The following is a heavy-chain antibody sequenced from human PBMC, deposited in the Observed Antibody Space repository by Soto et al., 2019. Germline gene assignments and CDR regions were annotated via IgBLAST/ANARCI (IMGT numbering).Heavy chain of an antibody. D-gene: IGHD2-15*01. V-gene: IGHV1-18*01. J-gene: IGHJ4*02. CDR1: GYTFTNYG. CDR3: ARVGVYCSGYSCHDY. CDR2: ISAYNGNT. Sequence: QVQLVQSGAEVKKPGASVKVSCKASGYTFTNYGVSWERQAPGQGLEGMGWISAYNGNTDYAQNLQDRVTMTTDTSTTTAYFELRCLRSDDTAVYFCARVGVYCSGYSCHDYWGQGTLVTVSS.